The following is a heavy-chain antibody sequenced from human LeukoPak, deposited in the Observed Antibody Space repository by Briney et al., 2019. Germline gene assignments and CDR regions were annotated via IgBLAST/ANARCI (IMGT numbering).Heavy chain of an antibody. V-gene: IGHV4-38-2*02. CDR2: IYHSGST. Sequence: PSETLSLTCTVSGYSISSGYYWGWVRQPPGKRLEWIGSIYHSGSTYYNPSLKSRVTISVDTSKNQFSLKLSSVTAADTAVYYFARGAGYRGKGSGGYYYYMDVWGKGTTVTVSS. J-gene: IGHJ6*03. D-gene: IGHD4-23*01. CDR3: ARGAGYRGKGSGGYYYYMDV. CDR1: GYSISSGYY.